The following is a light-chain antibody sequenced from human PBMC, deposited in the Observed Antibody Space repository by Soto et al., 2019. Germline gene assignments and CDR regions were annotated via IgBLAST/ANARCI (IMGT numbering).Light chain of an antibody. J-gene: IGKJ4*01. Sequence: EIVLTQSPGTLSLSPGEGATLSCRASQDVDNNFLAYYQQRPGQAPRLLIYASSRRATGIPDRFSGSGSGTDFTLTISRVGPEDSAVYFCHQYYSSITFGGGTKVEVK. CDR2: ASS. V-gene: IGKV3-20*01. CDR3: HQYYSSIT. CDR1: QDVDNNF.